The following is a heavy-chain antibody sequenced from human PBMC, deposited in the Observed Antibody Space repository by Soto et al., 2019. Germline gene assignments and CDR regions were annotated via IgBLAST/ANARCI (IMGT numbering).Heavy chain of an antibody. Sequence: EVQLVESGGGLVKPGGSLRLSRAASGFTFSNAWMSWVRQAPGKGLEWVGRIKSKTDGGTTDYAAPVKGRFTISRDDSKNTLYLQMNSLKTEDTAVYYCTTDPNTMIVVVIHYWGQGTLVTVSS. J-gene: IGHJ4*02. V-gene: IGHV3-15*01. CDR1: GFTFSNAW. CDR2: IKSKTDGGTT. CDR3: TTDPNTMIVVVIHY. D-gene: IGHD3-22*01.